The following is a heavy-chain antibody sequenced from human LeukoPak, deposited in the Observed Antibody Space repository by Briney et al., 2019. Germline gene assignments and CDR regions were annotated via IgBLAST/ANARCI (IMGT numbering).Heavy chain of an antibody. CDR3: ARVGDSSGYYYGEGWFDP. J-gene: IGHJ5*02. CDR2: ICHSGST. CDR1: GFTFDDYA. V-gene: IGHV4-30-2*01. Sequence: LRLSCAASGFTFDDYAMHWVRQAPGKGLEWIGYICHSGSTYYNPSLKSRVTISVDRSKNQFSLKLSSVTAADTAVYYCARVGDSSGYYYGEGWFDPWGQGTLVTVSS. D-gene: IGHD3-22*01.